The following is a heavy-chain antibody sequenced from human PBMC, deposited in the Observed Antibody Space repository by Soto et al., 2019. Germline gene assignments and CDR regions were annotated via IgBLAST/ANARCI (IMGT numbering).Heavy chain of an antibody. V-gene: IGHV3-23*01. Sequence: GGSLRLSCAASGFTFSSYAMSWVRQAPGKGLEWVSSISVSGDRTYYADSVKGRFTISRDNSKNTLYLQMNSLRAEDTAVYYCAKNPIVVVTGGKGLWGARQDYYYYYYMDVWGKGTTVTVSS. CDR2: ISVSGDRT. CDR3: AKNPIVVVTGGKGLWGARQDYYYYYYMDV. D-gene: IGHD2-2*01. J-gene: IGHJ6*03. CDR1: GFTFSSYA.